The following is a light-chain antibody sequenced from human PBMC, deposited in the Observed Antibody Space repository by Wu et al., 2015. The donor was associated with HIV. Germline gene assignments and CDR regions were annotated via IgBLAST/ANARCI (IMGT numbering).Light chain of an antibody. Sequence: EIVMTQSPATLSVSPGERATLSCRASQSVSSNLAWYQQKPGQAPRLLIYGASTRATGIPARFSGSGSGTEFTLTISSLQPDDFATYYCQQYNSYLRAFGQGTEGGNQT. CDR2: GAS. V-gene: IGKV3-15*01. CDR1: QSVSSN. CDR3: QQYNSYLRA. J-gene: IGKJ1*01.